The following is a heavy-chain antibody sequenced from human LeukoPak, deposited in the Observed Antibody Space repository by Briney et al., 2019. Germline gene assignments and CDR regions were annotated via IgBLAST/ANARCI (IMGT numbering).Heavy chain of an antibody. CDR3: ARVLPHRHLRYGYYGRRGYAFDI. V-gene: IGHV4-31*03. CDR1: GGSISSGGYY. D-gene: IGHD4-17*01. CDR2: IYYSGST. Sequence: SETLCLTCTVSGGSISSGGYYWSWIRQHPGKGLEWIGYIYYSGSTYYNPSLKSRVIISVDTSKNQFSLKLSSVTAADTAVYYCARVLPHRHLRYGYYGRRGYAFDIWGQGTMVTVSS. J-gene: IGHJ3*02.